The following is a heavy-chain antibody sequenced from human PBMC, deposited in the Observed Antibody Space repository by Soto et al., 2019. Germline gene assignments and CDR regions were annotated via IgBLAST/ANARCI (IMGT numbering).Heavy chain of an antibody. CDR3: ARRPLRITMTSYYFDY. CDR1: GGSISSSSYY. J-gene: IGHJ4*02. D-gene: IGHD3-22*01. Sequence: LSLTCTVSGGSISSSSYYWGWIRQPPGKGLEWIGSIYYSGSTYYNPSLKSRVTISVDTSKNQFSLKLSSVTAADTAVYYCARRPLRITMTSYYFDYWGQGTLVTVSS. V-gene: IGHV4-39*01. CDR2: IYYSGST.